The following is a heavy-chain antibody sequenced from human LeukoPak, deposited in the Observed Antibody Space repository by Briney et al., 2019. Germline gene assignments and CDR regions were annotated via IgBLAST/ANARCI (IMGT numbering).Heavy chain of an antibody. CDR2: ISGSANGI. CDR1: GFTFSSYG. CDR3: ARDWDQTTGWYWDH. V-gene: IGHV3-48*03. Sequence: PGGSLRLSCAVSGFTFSSYGMNWVRQAPGKGLEWVSYISGSANGILYADSVKGRFTISRDNAKNSLYLQMNSLRGEDTAIYYCARDWDQTTGWYWDHWGQGTLVTVSS. J-gene: IGHJ4*02. D-gene: IGHD6-19*01.